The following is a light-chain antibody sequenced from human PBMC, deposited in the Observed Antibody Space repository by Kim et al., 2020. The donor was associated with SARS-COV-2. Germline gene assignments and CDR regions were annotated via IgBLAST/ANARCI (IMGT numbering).Light chain of an antibody. CDR3: AAWDDSLSGRV. Sequence: GQRVTISCSGSSSNTGTNYVYWYQQLPGTAPKLLIYRDNQRPSGVPDRFSGSKSGTSASLAISGLRSEDEAYYYCAAWDDSLSGRVFGGGTQLTVL. V-gene: IGLV1-47*01. CDR1: SSNTGTNY. J-gene: IGLJ2*01. CDR2: RDN.